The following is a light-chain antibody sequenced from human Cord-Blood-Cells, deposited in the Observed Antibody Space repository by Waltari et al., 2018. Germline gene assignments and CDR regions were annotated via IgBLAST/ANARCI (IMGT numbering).Light chain of an antibody. Sequence: IVLTQSPATLSLPPGESATLSCVASQSVSSYLAWYQQKPGQAPRLLIYDASNSATGIPARSSRSGAETDFTLTISSPEPEDFAVYYSQQRSNGPRTSGGGTKVEIK. CDR1: QSVSSY. V-gene: IGKV3-11*01. CDR3: QQRSNGPRT. CDR2: DAS. J-gene: IGKJ4*02.